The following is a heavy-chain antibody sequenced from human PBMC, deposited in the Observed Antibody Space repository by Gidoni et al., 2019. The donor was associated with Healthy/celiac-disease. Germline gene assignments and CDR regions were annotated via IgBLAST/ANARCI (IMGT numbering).Heavy chain of an antibody. V-gene: IGHV3-21*01. CDR1: GLTFSSHR. CDR3: ARDLGIVVVVAATRGDYYGMDV. Sequence: EVQLVESGGGLVKPGGSLRLTCAASGLTFSSHRRNWVRQAPGKGLECVSSISSSSSYIYYADSVKGRFTISRDNAKNSLYLQMNSLRAEDTAVYYCARDLGIVVVVAATRGDYYGMDVWGQGTTVTVSS. J-gene: IGHJ6*02. CDR2: ISSSSSYI. D-gene: IGHD2-15*01.